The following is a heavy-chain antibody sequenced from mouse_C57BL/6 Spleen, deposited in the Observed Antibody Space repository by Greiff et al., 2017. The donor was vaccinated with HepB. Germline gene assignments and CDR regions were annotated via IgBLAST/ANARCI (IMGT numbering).Heavy chain of an antibody. CDR2: ISYSGST. Sequence: VQLKESGPGMVKPSQSLSLTCTVTGYSITSGYDWHWIRHFPGNKLEWMGYISYSGSTNYNPSLKSRISITHDTSKNHFFLKLNSVTTEDTATYYCARGDGNYAWFAYWGQGTLVTVSA. D-gene: IGHD2-1*01. CDR3: ARGDGNYAWFAY. CDR1: GYSITSGYD. V-gene: IGHV3-1*01. J-gene: IGHJ3*01.